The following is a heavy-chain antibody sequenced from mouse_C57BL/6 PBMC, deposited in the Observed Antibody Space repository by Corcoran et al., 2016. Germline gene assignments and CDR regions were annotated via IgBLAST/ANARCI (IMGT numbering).Heavy chain of an antibody. CDR3: ARRGDSNYAYFDD. J-gene: IGHJ2*01. Sequence: EVQLQQSGPELVKPGASVKISCKASGYTFTDYYMNWVKQSHGKSLEWIGDINPNNGGTSYNQKFKGKATLTVDKSSSTAYMELRSLTSEDSAVYYCARRGDSNYAYFDDWGQGTTLTVSS. V-gene: IGHV1-26*01. D-gene: IGHD2-5*01. CDR1: GYTFTDYY. CDR2: INPNNGGT.